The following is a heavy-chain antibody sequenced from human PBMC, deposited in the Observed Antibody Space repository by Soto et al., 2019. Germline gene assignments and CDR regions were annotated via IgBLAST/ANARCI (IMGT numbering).Heavy chain of an antibody. Sequence: EVQLVESGGGLVQPGGSLRLSCAASGVLFSTYWMFWVRQVPRKGLLWVSRIKSDGSSTSYADSVKGRFTISRDNTKNPLYLQMTSLRAEDTAVYYCAIGGGDYNSFDHWGQGILVTVSS. CDR1: GVLFSTYW. D-gene: IGHD2-21*01. J-gene: IGHJ4*02. CDR3: AIGGGDYNSFDH. V-gene: IGHV3-74*01. CDR2: IKSDGSST.